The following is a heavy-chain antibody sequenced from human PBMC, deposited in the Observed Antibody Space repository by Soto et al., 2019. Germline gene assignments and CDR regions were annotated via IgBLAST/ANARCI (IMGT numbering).Heavy chain of an antibody. CDR2: IYYSGST. CDR1: GGSISSGGYY. CDR3: ARDRVGYGSGSYYTNYYYYGMDV. V-gene: IGHV4-31*03. Sequence: SETLSLTCTVSGGSISSGGYYWSWIRQHPGKGLEWIGYIYYSGSTYYNPSLKSRVTISVDTSKNQFSLKLSSVTAADTAVYYCARDRVGYGSGSYYTNYYYYGMDVWGQGTTVTVSS. D-gene: IGHD3-10*01. J-gene: IGHJ6*02.